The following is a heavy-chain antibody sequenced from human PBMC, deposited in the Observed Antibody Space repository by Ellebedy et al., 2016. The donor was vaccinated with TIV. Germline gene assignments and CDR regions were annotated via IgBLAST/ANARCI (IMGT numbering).Heavy chain of an antibody. CDR2: ISSSSSYI. Sequence: GESLKISXAASGFTFSSYSMNWVRQAPGKGLEWVSSISSSSSYIYYADSVKGRFTISRDNAKNSLYLQMNSLRAEDTAVYYCARGDAFDIWGQGTMVTVSS. J-gene: IGHJ3*02. V-gene: IGHV3-21*01. CDR3: ARGDAFDI. CDR1: GFTFSSYS.